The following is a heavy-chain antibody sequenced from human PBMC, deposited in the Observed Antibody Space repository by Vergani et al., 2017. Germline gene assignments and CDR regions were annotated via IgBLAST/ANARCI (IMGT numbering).Heavy chain of an antibody. V-gene: IGHV3-21*01. CDR1: GFTFSSYS. Sequence: EVQLVESGGGLVKPGGSLRLSCAASGFTFSSYSMNWVRQAPGKGLEWVSSISSSSSYIYYADSVKGRFTISRDNAKNSLYLQMNSLRAEDTAVYYCARGGYYDCWSGYWGPLDANYYYYGMDVWGQGTTVTGSS. CDR3: ARGGYYDCWSGYWGPLDANYYYYGMDV. CDR2: ISSSSSYI. J-gene: IGHJ6*02. D-gene: IGHD3-3*01.